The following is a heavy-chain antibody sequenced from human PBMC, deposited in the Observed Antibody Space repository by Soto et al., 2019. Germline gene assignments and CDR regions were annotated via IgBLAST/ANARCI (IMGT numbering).Heavy chain of an antibody. CDR1: GFTFDDYA. Sequence: EVQLVESGGGLVQPGRSLRLSCAASGFTFDDYAMHWVRQAPGKGLEWVSGISWNSGSIGYADSVKGRFTISRDNAKNSLYLQMNSLRAEDTALYYCAKDTPIKWELSSWFDPWGQGTLVPVSS. V-gene: IGHV3-9*01. CDR2: ISWNSGSI. CDR3: AKDTPIKWELSSWFDP. J-gene: IGHJ5*02. D-gene: IGHD1-26*01.